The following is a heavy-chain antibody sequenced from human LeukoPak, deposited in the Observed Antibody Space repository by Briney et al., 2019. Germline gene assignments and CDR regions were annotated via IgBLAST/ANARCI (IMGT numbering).Heavy chain of an antibody. Sequence: ASVKVSCKASGGTFSSYAISWVRQAPGQGLEWMGGIIPIFGTANYAQKFQGRVTITADESTSTAYMELSSLRSEDTAVYYCARGTGYCSGGSCYSPTYWGQGTLVTVSS. CDR1: GGTFSSYA. CDR2: IIPIFGTA. V-gene: IGHV1-69*13. J-gene: IGHJ4*02. CDR3: ARGTGYCSGGSCYSPTY. D-gene: IGHD2-15*01.